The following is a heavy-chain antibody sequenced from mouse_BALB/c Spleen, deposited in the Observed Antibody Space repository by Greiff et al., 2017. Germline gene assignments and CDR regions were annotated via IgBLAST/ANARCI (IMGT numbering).Heavy chain of an antibody. CDR2: INPYNGGT. D-gene: IGHD1-1*01. CDR1: GYSFTGYT. Sequence: VQLQQPGAELVKPGASMKISCKASGYSFTGYTMNWVKQSHGKNLEWIGLINPYNGGTSYNQKFKGKATLTVDKSSSTAYMELLSLTSEDSAVYYCARRGLYYYGSRFAMDYWGQGTTVTVSS. V-gene: IGHV1-18*01. CDR3: ARRGLYYYGSRFAMDY. J-gene: IGHJ4*01.